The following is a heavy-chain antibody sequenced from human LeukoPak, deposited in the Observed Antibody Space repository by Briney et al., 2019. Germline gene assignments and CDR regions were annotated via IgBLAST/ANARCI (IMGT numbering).Heavy chain of an antibody. V-gene: IGHV3-43*02. CDR1: GFTFDDYA. Sequence: PGGSLRLSCAASGFTFDDYAMHWVRQAPGKGLEWVSLISGDGGSTYYADSVKDRFTISRDNSKNSLYLQMNSLRTEDTALYYCANDWDSSGFDYWGQGTLVTVSS. J-gene: IGHJ4*02. D-gene: IGHD3-22*01. CDR2: ISGDGGST. CDR3: ANDWDSSGFDY.